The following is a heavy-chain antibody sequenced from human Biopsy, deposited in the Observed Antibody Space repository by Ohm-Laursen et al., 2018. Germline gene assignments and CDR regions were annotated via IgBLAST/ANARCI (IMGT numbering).Heavy chain of an antibody. Sequence: PSQTLSLTCTVFGKTFSDYQWSWIRQPPGKGLEWIGQINQAGTTNYNPSLKSRVSISADASKYEFSLRLTSVTAADTAVYLCGNEVHGRDYWDLGAQVTVSS. CDR1: GKTFSDYQ. CDR2: INQAGTT. D-gene: IGHD2-15*01. V-gene: IGHV4-34*08. J-gene: IGHJ4*02. CDR3: GNEVHGRDY.